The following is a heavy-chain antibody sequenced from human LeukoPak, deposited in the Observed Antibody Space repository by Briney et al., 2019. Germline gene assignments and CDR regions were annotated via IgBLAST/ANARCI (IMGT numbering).Heavy chain of an antibody. Sequence: GGSLRLSCAASGFTFSNAWMSWVRQAPGKGLERVGRIKSKTDGGTTDYAAPVKGRFTISRDDSKNTLYLQMNSLKTEDTAVYYCTTAVGYDFWSGYFIDYYYYMDVWGKGTTVTVSS. CDR1: GFTFSNAW. CDR2: IKSKTDGGTT. CDR3: TTAVGYDFWSGYFIDYYYYMDV. D-gene: IGHD3-3*01. J-gene: IGHJ6*03. V-gene: IGHV3-15*01.